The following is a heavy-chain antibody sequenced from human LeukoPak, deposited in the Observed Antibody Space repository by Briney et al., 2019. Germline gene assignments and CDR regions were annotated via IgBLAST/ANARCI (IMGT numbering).Heavy chain of an antibody. V-gene: IGHV3-21*01. CDR2: ISSSSSYI. J-gene: IGHJ4*02. CDR1: GFTFSSYS. D-gene: IGHD3-22*01. CDR3: ARGRVDFYYDSSGYSLPFDY. Sequence: GSLRLSCAASGFTFSSYSMNWVRQAPGKGLEWVSSISSSSSYIYYADSVKGRFPTSRNNAKNSLYLQMNSLRAEDTAVYYCARGRVDFYYDSSGYSLPFDYWGQGTLVTVSS.